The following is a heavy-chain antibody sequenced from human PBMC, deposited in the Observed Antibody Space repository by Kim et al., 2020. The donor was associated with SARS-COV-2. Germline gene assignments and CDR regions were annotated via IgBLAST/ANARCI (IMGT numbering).Heavy chain of an antibody. V-gene: IGHV3-53*01. Sequence: YSGGSTYYADSVKGRFTISRDNSKNTLYLQMNSLRAEDTAVYYCARDAGYWGQGTLVTVSS. J-gene: IGHJ4*02. CDR3: ARDAGY. CDR2: YSGGST.